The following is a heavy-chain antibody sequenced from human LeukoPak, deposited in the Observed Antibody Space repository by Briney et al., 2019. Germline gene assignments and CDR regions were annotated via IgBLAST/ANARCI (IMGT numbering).Heavy chain of an antibody. CDR3: ARVRYYYDSSEDGWFDP. D-gene: IGHD3-22*01. CDR2: IYTSGST. J-gene: IGHJ5*02. CDR1: GGSISSGSYY. V-gene: IGHV4-61*02. Sequence: PSQTLSLTCTVSGGSISSGSYYWSWIRQPAGRGLEWIGRIYTSGSTNYNPSLKSRVTISVDTSKNQFSLKLSSVTAADTAVYYCARVRYYYDSSEDGWFDPWGQGTLVTVSS.